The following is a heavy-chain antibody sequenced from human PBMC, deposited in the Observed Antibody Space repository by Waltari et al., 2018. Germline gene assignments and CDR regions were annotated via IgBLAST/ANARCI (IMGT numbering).Heavy chain of an antibody. CDR2: IILGFGTT. Sequence: QVHLVQSGAEVRMPGSSVKVSCKAPGDTFKGYAINWVRQAPGQGLEWMGGIILGFGTTDYAQRFQGRLTITADESMNTAYMELSSLRSEDTAVFYCARSGLGGNYFDSWGQGTLVRVSS. CDR3: ARSGLGGNYFDS. V-gene: IGHV1-69*12. D-gene: IGHD1-1*01. J-gene: IGHJ4*02. CDR1: GDTFKGYA.